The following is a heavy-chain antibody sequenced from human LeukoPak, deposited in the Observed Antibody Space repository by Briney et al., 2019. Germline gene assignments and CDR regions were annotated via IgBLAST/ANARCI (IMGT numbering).Heavy chain of an antibody. CDR3: ARRGTVHGMDV. V-gene: IGHV3-74*01. J-gene: IGHJ6*01. Sequence: GGSLRLSCAASGFTLNNYWIHWVRQVPGKGLVWVSRINNDGSSASYVDSVKGRFTISRDNAKNTLFLQMNSLRAEDTAVYYCARRGTVHGMDVWGQGTTVIVSS. CDR1: GFTLNNYW. CDR2: INNDGSSA. D-gene: IGHD3-10*01.